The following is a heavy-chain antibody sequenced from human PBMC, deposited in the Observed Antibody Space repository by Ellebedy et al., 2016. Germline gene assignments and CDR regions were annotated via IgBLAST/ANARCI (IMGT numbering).Heavy chain of an antibody. Sequence: GESLKISCKGSKYSFTNYWIGWVRQMPGKGLEWMGIIYPGDSHTRYSPSFQGQVTMSADKSISTAYLQWSSLKASDTAMYYCARLTAVVVTAPPGDPRDDAFDIWGQGTMVTVSS. V-gene: IGHV5-51*01. CDR3: ARLTAVVVTAPPGDPRDDAFDI. CDR2: IYPGDSHT. CDR1: KYSFTNYW. D-gene: IGHD2-21*02. J-gene: IGHJ3*02.